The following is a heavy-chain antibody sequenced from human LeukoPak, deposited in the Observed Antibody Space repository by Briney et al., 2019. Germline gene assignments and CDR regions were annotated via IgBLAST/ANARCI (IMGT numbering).Heavy chain of an antibody. CDR1: GFTFFRYA. D-gene: IGHD4-11*01. Sequence: GSLRPLCGAFGFTFFRYAIGWVRQAPGKGMEWVSAISGSGGSTYYADSVKGRFTISRDNSKNTLYLQMNSLRAEDTAVYYCAKHETNWGQGTLVTVSS. V-gene: IGHV3-23*01. CDR2: ISGSGGST. J-gene: IGHJ4*02. CDR3: AKHETN.